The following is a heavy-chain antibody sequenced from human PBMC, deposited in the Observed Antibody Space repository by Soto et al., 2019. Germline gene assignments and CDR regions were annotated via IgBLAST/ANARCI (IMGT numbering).Heavy chain of an antibody. D-gene: IGHD3-3*01. CDR2: IYYSGST. Sequence: PSEPLSLTCTVSSVSMSVYYWSWIRHPPGKGLEWIGYIYYSGSTNYNPSLKSRVTISVDTSKNQFSLKLSSVTAADTAVYYCARDADSYFWSGYPTDAFDMWGEGTMVTVSS. CDR3: ARDADSYFWSGYPTDAFDM. V-gene: IGHV4-59*01. J-gene: IGHJ3*02. CDR1: SVSMSVYY.